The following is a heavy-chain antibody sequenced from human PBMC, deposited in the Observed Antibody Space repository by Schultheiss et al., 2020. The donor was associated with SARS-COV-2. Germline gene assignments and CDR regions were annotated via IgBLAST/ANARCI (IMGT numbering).Heavy chain of an antibody. CDR3: ARSDYYYAMDV. V-gene: IGHV4-30-4*01. CDR1: GGSISSGDYY. CDR2: IYYSGST. Sequence: SETLSLTCTVSGGSISSGDYYWSWIRQPPGKGLEWIGYIYYSGSTYYNPSLKSRVTISVDTSKNQFSLKVSSVTAADTAVYSCARSDYYYAMDVWGQGTTVTVAS. J-gene: IGHJ6*02.